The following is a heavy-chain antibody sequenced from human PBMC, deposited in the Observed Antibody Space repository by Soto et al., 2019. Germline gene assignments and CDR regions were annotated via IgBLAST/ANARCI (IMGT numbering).Heavy chain of an antibody. CDR3: ARDGLPYGYSGYVN. CDR1: GFTFSSYG. J-gene: IGHJ4*02. V-gene: IGHV3-33*01. D-gene: IGHD5-12*01. CDR2: IWYDGSNK. Sequence: QVQLVESGGGVVQPGRSLRLSCAASGFTFSSYGMHWVRQAPGKGLEWVAVIWYDGSNKYYADSVKGRFTISRDNSKNTLYLQMNSLRAEDTAVYYCARDGLPYGYSGYVNWGQGTLVTVSS.